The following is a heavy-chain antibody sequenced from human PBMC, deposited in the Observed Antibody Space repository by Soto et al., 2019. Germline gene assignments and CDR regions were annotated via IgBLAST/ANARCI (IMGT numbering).Heavy chain of an antibody. CDR2: IYVTGAV. J-gene: IGHJ5*02. V-gene: IGHV4-31*03. CDR1: GAALNSGNYY. D-gene: IGHD1-20*01. Sequence: SETLSLTCSVSGAALNSGNYYWSWIRQVPGKGLEWIGHIYVTGAVDYNPSLRDRITISQDTSERQFSLNLRLVTAADTAVYYRARLRIAPHNSTWFDPWGQGNLLTV. CDR3: ARLRIAPHNSTWFDP.